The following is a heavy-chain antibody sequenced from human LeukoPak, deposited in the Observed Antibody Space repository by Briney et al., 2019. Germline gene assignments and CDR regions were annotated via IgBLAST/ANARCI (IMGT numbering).Heavy chain of an antibody. CDR3: ARSVSGGLECDS. J-gene: IGHJ4*02. CDR1: GGSISSYY. D-gene: IGHD3-16*01. Sequence: SETLSLTCTVSGGSISSYYWSWIRQPAGKGLEWIGRIYTSGSTNYNPSLKSRVTMSVDTSKNQFSLELRSVTAADTAVYYCARSVSGGLECDSWAQGSLVTVSS. CDR2: IYTSGST. V-gene: IGHV4-4*07.